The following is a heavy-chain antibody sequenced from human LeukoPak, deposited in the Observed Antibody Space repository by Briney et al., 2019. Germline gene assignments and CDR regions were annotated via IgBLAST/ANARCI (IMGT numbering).Heavy chain of an antibody. Sequence: ASVKVSCKASGYTFTSYGISWVRQPPGQGREWLGWISAYTGDTQYAQTLLGRVSMTTNTSTRTAYMELRSLRSDDTAVYYCAACIAASGYAFDVWGQGTIITVSS. CDR2: ISAYTGDT. CDR3: AACIAASGYAFDV. J-gene: IGHJ3*01. CDR1: GYTFTSYG. D-gene: IGHD6-13*01. V-gene: IGHV1-18*01.